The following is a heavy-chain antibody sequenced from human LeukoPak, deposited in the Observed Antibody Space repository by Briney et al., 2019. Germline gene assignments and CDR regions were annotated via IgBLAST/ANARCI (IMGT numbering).Heavy chain of an antibody. Sequence: SETLSLTCTVSGGSINSNNYLWGWFRQPPGKGLEWIGYIYHSGSTYYNPSLKSRVTISVDRSKNQFSLKLSSVTAADTAVYYCASGNWNYPSXGQGTLVTVSS. J-gene: IGHJ4*02. D-gene: IGHD1-7*01. CDR3: ASGNWNYPS. V-gene: IGHV4-39*07. CDR2: IYHSGST. CDR1: GGSINSNNYL.